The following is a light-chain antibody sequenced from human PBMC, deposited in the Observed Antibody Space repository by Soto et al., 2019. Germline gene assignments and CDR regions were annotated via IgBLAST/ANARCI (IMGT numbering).Light chain of an antibody. J-gene: IGKJ2*01. CDR3: QQYGTSPYT. CDR2: AAS. Sequence: EIVLTQSPGTLSLPPGERATLSCRASQSVSSSYLAWYQQKPGQAPRLLIFAASSRATDIPDRFSGSGSGTDFTLTISRLEPEDFAVYYCQQYGTSPYTFGQGSKLEIK. V-gene: IGKV3-20*01. CDR1: QSVSSSY.